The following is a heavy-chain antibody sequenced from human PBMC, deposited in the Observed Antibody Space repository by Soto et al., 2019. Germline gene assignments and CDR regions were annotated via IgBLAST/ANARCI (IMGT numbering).Heavy chain of an antibody. CDR2: IIPILGIA. CDR3: ARARYYYDSSGYYPLLDY. V-gene: IGHV1-69*02. Sequence: SVKVSCKASGGTFSTYTISWVRQAPGQGLEWMGRIIPILGIANYAQKFQGRVTITADKSTSIAYMELSSLRSEDTAVYYCARARYYYDSSGYYPLLDYWGQGTLVTVSS. J-gene: IGHJ4*02. D-gene: IGHD3-22*01. CDR1: GGTFSTYT.